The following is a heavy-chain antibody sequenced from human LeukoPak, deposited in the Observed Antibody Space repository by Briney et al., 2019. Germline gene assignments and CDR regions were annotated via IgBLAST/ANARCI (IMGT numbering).Heavy chain of an antibody. CDR1: GFTVSSNY. D-gene: IGHD3-22*01. Sequence: GGSLRLSCAASGFTVSSNYMSWVRQAAGKGLEWVSVIYSGGSTYYADSVKGRFTISRDNSKNTLYLQLNSLRAEDTAVYSCARDYYDSSGAGSLWGQGTLVTVSS. CDR3: ARDYYDSSGAGSL. CDR2: IYSGGST. V-gene: IGHV3-66*02. J-gene: IGHJ4*02.